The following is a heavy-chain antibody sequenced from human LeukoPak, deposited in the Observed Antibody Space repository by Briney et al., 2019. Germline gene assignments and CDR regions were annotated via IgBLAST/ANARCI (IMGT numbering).Heavy chain of an antibody. CDR1: GASISTHY. CDR3: ARSYDSRGYYYYGMDV. D-gene: IGHD3-22*01. Sequence: PSETLSLTCTVSGASISTHYWSWIRQPPGKGLEWIGYIYYSGSTNYNPSLKSRVTISLDTSKNQFSLRLSSVTAADTAVYYCARSYDSRGYYYYGMDVWGQGTTVTVSS. CDR2: IYYSGST. J-gene: IGHJ6*02. V-gene: IGHV4-59*11.